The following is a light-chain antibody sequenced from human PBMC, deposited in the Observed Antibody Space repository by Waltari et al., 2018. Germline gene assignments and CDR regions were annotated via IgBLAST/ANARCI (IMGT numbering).Light chain of an antibody. CDR1: QGISNA. Sequence: DIQMTQSPSSLSASVGDKVTITCRASQGISNALAWYQQKPGKAPKLLIYAASNLQSGVPSRFSGSGSGTDFTLTISSLKPEDFAVYYCQQRNSYPWTFGQGTKVEIK. V-gene: IGKV1-17*01. CDR3: QQRNSYPWT. J-gene: IGKJ1*01. CDR2: AAS.